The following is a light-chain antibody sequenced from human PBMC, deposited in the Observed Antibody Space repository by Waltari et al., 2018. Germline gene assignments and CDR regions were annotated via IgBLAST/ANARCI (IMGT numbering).Light chain of an antibody. V-gene: IGLV4-69*01. J-gene: IGLJ3*02. CDR3: ETGGHGTWV. Sequence: QLVLTQSPSASASLGASVKLTCTLSSGHSSNIIAWLQQQPGKGPRYVMKFNRDGSHRKGDACPERFSGSSSGAERYLAISSRQSEDEADYYCETGGHGTWVFGGGTKLTVL. CDR2: FNRDGSH. CDR1: SGHSSNI.